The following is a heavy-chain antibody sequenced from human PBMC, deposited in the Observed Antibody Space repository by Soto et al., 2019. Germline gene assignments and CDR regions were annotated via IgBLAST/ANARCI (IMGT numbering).Heavy chain of an antibody. J-gene: IGHJ4*02. CDR1: GYSFNTYG. V-gene: IGHV1-18*04. CDR3: ARDRYYDILTGPDY. CDR2: ISPYTGKT. Sequence: ASVKVSSKASGYSFNTYGISWVRQSPGQGLEWMGWISPYTGKTNYAQKLQGRVTMTTDTSTSTAYMDLRSLRSDDTAVYYCARDRYYDILTGPDYWGQGTPVTVSS. D-gene: IGHD3-9*01.